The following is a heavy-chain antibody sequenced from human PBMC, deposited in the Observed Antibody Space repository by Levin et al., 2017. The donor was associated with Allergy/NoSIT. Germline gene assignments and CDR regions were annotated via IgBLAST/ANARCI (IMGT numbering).Heavy chain of an antibody. CDR2: ISSSSSYI. V-gene: IGHV3-21*01. J-gene: IGHJ4*02. CDR1: GFTFSSYS. D-gene: IGHD5-18*01. Sequence: SCAASGFTFSSYSMNWVRQAPGKGLEWVSSISSSSSYIYYADSVKGRFTISRDNAKNSLYLQMNSLRAEDTAVYYCARVGEGQLWLYGYYFDYWGQGTLVTVSS. CDR3: ARVGEGQLWLYGYYFDY.